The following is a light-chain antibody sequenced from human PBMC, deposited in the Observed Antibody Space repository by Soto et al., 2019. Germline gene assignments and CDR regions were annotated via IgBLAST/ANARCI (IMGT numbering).Light chain of an antibody. Sequence: PVLTQPPSASGTPGQRVTISCSGSSSNIGSNSVNWYHQVAGTAPKLLIHSDNQRPSGVPDRFSGSKSGTSASLAISGLQSGDEADYYCATWDDTLNGRVFGGGTKLTVL. CDR3: ATWDDTLNGRV. V-gene: IGLV1-44*01. CDR1: SSNIGSNS. J-gene: IGLJ3*02. CDR2: SDN.